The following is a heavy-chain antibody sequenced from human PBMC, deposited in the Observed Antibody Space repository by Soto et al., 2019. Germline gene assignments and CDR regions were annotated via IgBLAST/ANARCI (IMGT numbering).Heavy chain of an antibody. D-gene: IGHD2-8*01. J-gene: IGHJ4*02. V-gene: IGHV1-46*03. CDR1: GYTFTSYY. Sequence: QVQLVQSGAEVKKPGASVKVSCKASGYTFTSYYMHWVRQAPGQGLEWMGIINPSGGSTRYAQKFQGRVTMARDTSTSTVYMELSSLRSEDTAVYYCARGYCTNGVCYKFDYWGQGTLVTVSS. CDR3: ARGYCTNGVCYKFDY. CDR2: INPSGGST.